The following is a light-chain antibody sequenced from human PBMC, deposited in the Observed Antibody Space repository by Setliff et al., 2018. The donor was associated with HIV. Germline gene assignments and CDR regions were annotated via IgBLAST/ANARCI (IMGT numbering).Light chain of an antibody. CDR3: QQYNDWRT. CDR1: QSVRSN. CDR2: DIS. Sequence: ETVVTQSPATLSVSPGERAILSCRTSQSVRSNLAWYQQRPGQAPRLLIYDISIRATGIPARFTGSGSGTEFTLTISSLQSEDFAVYYCQQYNDWRTFGQGTKVDIK. V-gene: IGKV3-15*01. J-gene: IGKJ1*01.